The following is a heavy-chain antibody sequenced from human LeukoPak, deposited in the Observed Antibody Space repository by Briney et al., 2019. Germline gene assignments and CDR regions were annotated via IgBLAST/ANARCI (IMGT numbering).Heavy chain of an antibody. D-gene: IGHD4-17*01. CDR1: GGSISSYY. J-gene: IGHJ6*02. CDR2: IYYSGST. V-gene: IGHV4-59*01. CDR3: ARDYGDYGHYYYYGMDV. Sequence: SETLSLTCTVSGGSISSYYWSWIRQPPGKGLEWIGYIYYSGSTNYNPSPKSRVTISVDTFKNQFSLKLSSVTAADTAVYYCARDYGDYGHYYYYGMDVWGQGTTVTVSS.